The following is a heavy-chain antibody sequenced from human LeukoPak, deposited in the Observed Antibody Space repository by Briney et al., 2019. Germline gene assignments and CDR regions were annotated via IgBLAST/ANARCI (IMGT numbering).Heavy chain of an antibody. Sequence: GGSLRLSCAASGFTFSSSWMHRVRQAPGKGLVRVSRITRDGSSTTYADSVKGRFTTSRDNAKNTLYLQMDSLRDDDTAVYYCARDPGYESWSPFWGGMDVWGNGTTVIVSS. CDR2: ITRDGSST. D-gene: IGHD3-16*01. J-gene: IGHJ6*04. CDR3: ARDPGYESWSPFWGGMDV. V-gene: IGHV3-74*01. CDR1: GFTFSSSW.